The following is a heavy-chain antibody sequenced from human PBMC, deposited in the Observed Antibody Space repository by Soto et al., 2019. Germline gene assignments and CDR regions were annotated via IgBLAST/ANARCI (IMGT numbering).Heavy chain of an antibody. CDR2: INHSGST. V-gene: IGHV4-34*02. CDR1: GESFSGYY. CDR3: AGNIVATISSFDY. J-gene: IGHJ4*02. Sequence: QVQLQQWGAGLLKPSETLSLTCAVYGESFSGYYWSWIRQPPGKGLEWIGEINHSGSTNYNPSLNSRVTMSVDTSKNQFSLKLSSVTAADTAMYYCAGNIVATISSFDYWGQGTLVTVSS. D-gene: IGHD5-12*01.